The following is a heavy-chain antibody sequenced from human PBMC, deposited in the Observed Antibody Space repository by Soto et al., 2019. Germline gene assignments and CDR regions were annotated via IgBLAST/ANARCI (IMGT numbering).Heavy chain of an antibody. CDR1: GYTFTSYY. D-gene: IGHD5-18*01. Sequence: QVQLVQSGAEVKKPGASVKVSCKASGYTFTSYYMHWVRQAPGQGLEWMGIINPSGGSTSYAQKFQCRVTMTRDTSTSTVYRELSSLRSEDTAVYYCARVYPSDTRYGYVGNNWFDPWGQGTLVTVSS. CDR3: ARVYPSDTRYGYVGNNWFDP. V-gene: IGHV1-46*03. CDR2: INPSGGST. J-gene: IGHJ5*02.